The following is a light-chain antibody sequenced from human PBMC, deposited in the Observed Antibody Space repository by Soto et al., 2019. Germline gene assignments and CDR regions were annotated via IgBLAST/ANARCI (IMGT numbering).Light chain of an antibody. V-gene: IGKV1-39*01. CDR2: AAS. CDR3: QQSYSTPQT. CDR1: QSISSY. J-gene: IGKJ1*01. Sequence: DIQMTQSPSSLSASVGDRVTITCRASQSISSYLNWYQQKPGKAPKLLIYAASSLQSGVPSRFSGSGSATDFTLTISSLQPEDFATYYCQQSYSTPQTFGQGTKVEIE.